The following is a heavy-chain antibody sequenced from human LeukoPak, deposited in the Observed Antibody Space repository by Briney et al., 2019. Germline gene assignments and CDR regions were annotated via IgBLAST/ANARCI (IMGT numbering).Heavy chain of an antibody. V-gene: IGHV3-74*01. Sequence: PGGSLRLSCAASGFTFSSYWMHWVRQAPGKGLVWVSRINSDGSSTSYADSVKGRFTISRDNAKNTLYLQMNSLRAEDTAVYYCAGVGDFMYYFDYWGQGTLVTVSS. CDR2: INSDGSST. CDR1: GFTFSSYW. D-gene: IGHD2-21*02. J-gene: IGHJ4*02. CDR3: AGVGDFMYYFDY.